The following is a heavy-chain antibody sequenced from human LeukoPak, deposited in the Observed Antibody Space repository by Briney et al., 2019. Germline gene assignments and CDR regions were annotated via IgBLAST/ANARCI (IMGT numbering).Heavy chain of an antibody. CDR1: GFTFDDYA. Sequence: GGSLRLSCAASGFTFDDYAMHWVRQAPGKGLEWVSSISSSSSYIYYADSVKGRFTISRDNAKNSLYLQMNSLRAEDTAVYYCARDVFNWNYVIAWGQGTLVTVSS. CDR2: ISSSSSYI. J-gene: IGHJ4*02. V-gene: IGHV3-21*01. CDR3: ARDVFNWNYVIA. D-gene: IGHD1-7*01.